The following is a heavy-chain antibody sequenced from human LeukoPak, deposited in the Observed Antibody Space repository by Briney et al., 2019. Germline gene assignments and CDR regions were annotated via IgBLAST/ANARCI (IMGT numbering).Heavy chain of an antibody. D-gene: IGHD2-15*01. CDR1: GFTFDDYG. Sequence: GGSLRLSCAASGFTFDDYGMSWVRQAPGKGLEWVSAINWNGGSTGYADSVKGRFTISRDNSKNTPYLQMNSLRAEDTAVYYCAKSGLNRFDYWGQGTLVTVSS. CDR2: INWNGGST. V-gene: IGHV3-20*04. J-gene: IGHJ4*02. CDR3: AKSGLNRFDY.